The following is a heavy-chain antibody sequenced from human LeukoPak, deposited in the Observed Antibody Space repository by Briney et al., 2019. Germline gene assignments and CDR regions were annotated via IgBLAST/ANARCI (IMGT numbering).Heavy chain of an antibody. CDR2: IYYSGTT. CDR1: GGSVSYYY. CDR3: AREDPQTTVPEGMDV. Sequence: SETLSLTCTVSGGSVSYYYWSCIRQSPGKGLEWIGYIYYSGTTNYNPSLKSRVTISVDTSKNQSSLQLRSVTAADTAVYYCAREDPQTTVPEGMDVWGQGTTVTVSS. J-gene: IGHJ6*02. V-gene: IGHV4-59*02. D-gene: IGHD4-17*01.